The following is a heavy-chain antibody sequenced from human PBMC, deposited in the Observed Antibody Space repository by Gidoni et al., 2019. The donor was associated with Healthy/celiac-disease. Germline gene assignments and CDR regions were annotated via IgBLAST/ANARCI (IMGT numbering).Heavy chain of an antibody. V-gene: IGHV3-33*08. CDR3: AGGIAGADVYNYYGMDV. J-gene: IGHJ6*02. Sequence: QGQLVAPWRGVGQPGRSFILSCPPPGSTVRSDGMHWVRQAPGSGLEWEGVIWYDGSNNYYADSVKGRFTSTRDNSKKTLYLQMNSVRAEDAAVYYCAGGIAGADVYNYYGMDVWGQGTTVTVSS. CDR1: GSTVRSDG. D-gene: IGHD3-16*01. CDR2: IWYDGSNN.